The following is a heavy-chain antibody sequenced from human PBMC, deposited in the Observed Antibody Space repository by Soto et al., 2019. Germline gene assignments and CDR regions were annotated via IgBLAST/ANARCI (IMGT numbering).Heavy chain of an antibody. CDR2: IWYDGSNK. CDR1: GFTFSSYD. D-gene: IGHD2-21*02. V-gene: IGHV3-33*01. Sequence: GGSLRLSCAASGFTFSSYDMHWVRQAPGKGLEWVAVIWYDGSNKYYADSVKGRFTNSRDNSKNTLYLQMNSLRAEDTAVYYCARDAGGDYDYYFDYWGQGTLVTVSS. CDR3: ARDAGGDYDYYFDY. J-gene: IGHJ4*02.